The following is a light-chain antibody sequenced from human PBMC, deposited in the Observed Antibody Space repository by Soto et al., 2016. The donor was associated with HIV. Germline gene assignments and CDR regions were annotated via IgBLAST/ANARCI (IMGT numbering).Light chain of an antibody. V-gene: IGLV3-21*03. CDR1: NIGSKS. CDR3: QVWDGASDHVV. CDR2: DDS. J-gene: IGLJ2*01. Sequence: SYELTQPPSVSVTPGKTASIACGGNNIGSKSVHWYQQRPGQAPVVVVFDDSDRPSRIPERFSGSKSGNTATLTISRVEAGDEADYFCQVWDGASDHVVFGGGT.